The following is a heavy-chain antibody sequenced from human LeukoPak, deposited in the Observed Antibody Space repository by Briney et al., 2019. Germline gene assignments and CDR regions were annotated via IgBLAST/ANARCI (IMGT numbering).Heavy chain of an antibody. V-gene: IGHV1-2*02. J-gene: IGHJ4*02. CDR3: ARGRYRYSYDY. CDR2: IRPTDGAT. D-gene: IGHD1-26*01. CDR1: GYIFTDHF. Sequence: VASVKVSCKASGYIFTDHFFHWVRQAPGQGLEWMGWIRPTDGATKVAQKFQGRVTLTRDTSISTVYMETSGLRFDDTAMYYCARGRYRYSYDYWGQGTLVTVSS.